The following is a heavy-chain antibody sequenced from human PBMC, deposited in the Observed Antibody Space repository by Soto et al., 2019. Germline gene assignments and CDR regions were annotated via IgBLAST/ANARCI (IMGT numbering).Heavy chain of an antibody. CDR3: GKGKALGVVRYGLDA. Sequence: GGSLRLSCGASGFSVKRYWMHWVRQAPGKGLVWLSRFGGDENYTDYADSVRGRFTISRDIAKNTTYLQMNSLRAEDTAVYYCGKGKALGVVRYGLDAWGQGTRVTVSS. J-gene: IGHJ6*02. V-gene: IGHV3-74*01. CDR1: GFSVKRYW. D-gene: IGHD3-3*01. CDR2: FGGDENYT.